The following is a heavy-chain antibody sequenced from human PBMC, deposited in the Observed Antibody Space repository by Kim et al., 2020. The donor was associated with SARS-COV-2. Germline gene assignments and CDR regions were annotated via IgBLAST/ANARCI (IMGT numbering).Heavy chain of an antibody. D-gene: IGHD4-17*01. CDR3: ARDFVPSPPAQDYSDHLPAP. Sequence: ASVKVSCKTSGYSFTTYFMHWVRQAPGQGLEWMGIINPNDGSTNYAQKFQGRLTMTRDTSTRTVYIGLRSLTSEDTAVYFCARDFVPSPPAQDYSDHLPAPWGQGTLVTVSS. V-gene: IGHV1-46*01. CDR1: GYSFTTYF. J-gene: IGHJ5*02. CDR2: INPNDGST.